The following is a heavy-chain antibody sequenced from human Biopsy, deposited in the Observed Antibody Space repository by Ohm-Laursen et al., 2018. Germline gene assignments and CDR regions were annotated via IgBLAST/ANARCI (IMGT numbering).Heavy chain of an antibody. CDR2: IDVSDYNT. D-gene: IGHD1-14*01. CDR3: VKQWGGYNFDS. V-gene: IGHV3-23*01. Sequence: SLRLSCAASGFTFHTYAMHWVRQAPGKGLEWVAHIDVSDYNTYYADSVRGRFTISRDNSKQMVHLEINSLTADDTAVYYCVKQWGGYNFDSWGQGTLVTVSS. CDR1: GFTFHTYA. J-gene: IGHJ5*01.